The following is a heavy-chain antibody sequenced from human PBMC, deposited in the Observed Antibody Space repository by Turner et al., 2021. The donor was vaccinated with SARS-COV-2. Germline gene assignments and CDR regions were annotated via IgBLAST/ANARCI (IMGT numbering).Heavy chain of an antibody. V-gene: IGHV3-9*01. J-gene: IGHJ6*02. CDR3: AKLAARSAYYYDGRDV. Sequence: EVQLVESGGGLVQPGRSLRLSCAASGFTFDDYAMHWVRQAPGKGLEWVSGIRWNSGTIDYADSVKGRFTISRDNAKNSLYLQMNSLRAEDTALYYCAKLAARSAYYYDGRDVWGQGTTVTVSS. CDR1: GFTFDDYA. CDR2: IRWNSGTI. D-gene: IGHD6-6*01.